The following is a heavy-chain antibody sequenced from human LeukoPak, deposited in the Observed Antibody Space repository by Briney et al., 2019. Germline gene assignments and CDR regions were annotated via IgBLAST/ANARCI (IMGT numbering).Heavy chain of an antibody. Sequence: GRSLRLSCAASGFTFSSYGMHWVRQAPGKGLEWVAVISYDGSNKYYADSVKGRFTISRDNSKNTLYLQMNSLRAEDTAVYYCAKGRYFDLDYWGQGTLVTVSS. D-gene: IGHD3-9*01. V-gene: IGHV3-30*18. J-gene: IGHJ4*02. CDR1: GFTFSSYG. CDR2: ISYDGSNK. CDR3: AKGRYFDLDY.